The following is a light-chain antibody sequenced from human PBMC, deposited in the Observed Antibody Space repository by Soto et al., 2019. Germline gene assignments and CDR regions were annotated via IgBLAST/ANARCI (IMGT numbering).Light chain of an antibody. CDR2: KAS. V-gene: IGKV1-5*03. Sequence: DIHMTQSPSTLSASVGDIVTITCRASQSISSWFAWYQQKPGKAPKLLIYKASSLESGVPSRFSGSGSGTEFTLTISSLQPDAFATYYCQQYNSYSQTFGQGTKVDI. J-gene: IGKJ1*01. CDR1: QSISSW. CDR3: QQYNSYSQT.